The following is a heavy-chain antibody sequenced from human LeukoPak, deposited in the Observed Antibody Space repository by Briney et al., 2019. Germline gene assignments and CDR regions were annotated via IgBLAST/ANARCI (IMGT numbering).Heavy chain of an antibody. V-gene: IGHV4-59*01. J-gene: IGHJ2*01. CDR1: GGSISSYY. D-gene: IGHD1-14*01. CDR3: ARGNHLHWYFDL. CDR2: IYYSGST. Sequence: SETLSLTCTVSGGSISSYYWRWIRQPPGKGLEWIGYIYYSGSTNYNPSLKSRVTISVDTSKNQFSLKLSSVTAADTAVYYCARGNHLHWYFDLWGRGTLVTVSS.